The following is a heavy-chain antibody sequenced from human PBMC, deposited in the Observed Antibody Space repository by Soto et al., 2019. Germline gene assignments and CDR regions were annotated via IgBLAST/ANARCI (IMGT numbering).Heavy chain of an antibody. CDR2: IYWDDDK. J-gene: IGHJ4*02. CDR3: AHLPRTFTKTCYFDY. CDR1: GFSLSTSRVG. V-gene: IGHV2-5*02. Sequence: SGPTLVNPTQTLTLTCTFSGFSLSTSRVGVGWIRQPPGKALEWLALIYWDDDKRYSPSLKSRLTITKDTSKNQVVHTMTNMDPVDTATYYCAHLPRTFTKTCYFDYWGQGTLVTVSS. D-gene: IGHD3-3*01.